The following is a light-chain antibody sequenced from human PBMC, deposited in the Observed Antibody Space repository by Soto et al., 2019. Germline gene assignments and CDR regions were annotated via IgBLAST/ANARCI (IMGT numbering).Light chain of an antibody. Sequence: QSALAQPPSASGSPGQSVAISCTGTTSDVGGYNFVSWYQQHPGKAPKLIIYEATKRPSGVPDRFSGAWSGNTASLIVSGLQAEDEADYYCSAFAGSSTWVFGGGTKLTVL. CDR3: SAFAGSSTWV. V-gene: IGLV2-8*01. CDR1: TSDVGGYNF. J-gene: IGLJ3*02. CDR2: EAT.